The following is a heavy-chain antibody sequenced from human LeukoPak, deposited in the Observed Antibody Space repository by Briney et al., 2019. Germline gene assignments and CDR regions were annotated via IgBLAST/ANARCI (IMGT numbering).Heavy chain of an antibody. J-gene: IGHJ3*01. V-gene: IGHV3-33*01. CDR1: GFPFSRYG. CDR2: IRYDGNDH. D-gene: IGHD1-26*01. CDR3: ARWGIVGHDAFDL. Sequence: GGSLRLSCAGSGFPFSRYGMNWVRQAPGKGLEWVALIRYDGNDHWYGDSAKGRFTISRGSSKDTVYLQMDSLRDEDTAVYYCARWGIVGHDAFDLWGQGTMVTVSS.